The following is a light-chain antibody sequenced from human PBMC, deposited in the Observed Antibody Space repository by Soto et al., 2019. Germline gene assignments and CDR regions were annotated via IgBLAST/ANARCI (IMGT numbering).Light chain of an antibody. J-gene: IGKJ5*01. CDR1: QSVINS. CDR3: QQYGYSPIT. Sequence: EIVFAQSPATLSWSPGERATLSCRASQSVINSLAWYQQKPGPAPRLLISGASSRASGIADRFSGGGSGTDFTLTISRLEPEDFALYYCQQYGYSPITFGQGTRLEI. V-gene: IGKV3-20*01. CDR2: GAS.